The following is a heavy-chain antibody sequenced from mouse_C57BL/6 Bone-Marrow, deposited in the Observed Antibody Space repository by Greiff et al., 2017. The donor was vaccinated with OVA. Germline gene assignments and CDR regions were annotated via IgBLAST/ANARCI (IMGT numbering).Heavy chain of an antibody. V-gene: IGHV1-18*01. Sequence: EVKLQQSGPELVKPGASVKIPCKASGYTFTDYNMDWVKQSHGKSLEWIGDINPNNGGTIYNQKFKGKATLTVDKSSSTAYMELRSLTSEDTAVYYCASGSNYLIADWGQGTLVTVSA. CDR3: ASGSNYLIAD. D-gene: IGHD1-1*01. CDR2: INPNNGGT. CDR1: GYTFTDYN. J-gene: IGHJ3*01.